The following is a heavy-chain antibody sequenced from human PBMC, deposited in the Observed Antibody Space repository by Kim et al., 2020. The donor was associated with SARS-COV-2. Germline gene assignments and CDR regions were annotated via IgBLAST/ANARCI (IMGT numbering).Heavy chain of an antibody. D-gene: IGHD3-16*01. CDR2: IYHSGST. Sequence: SETLSLTCTVSGYSISSGYYWGWIRQPPGKGLEWIGSIYHSGSTYYNPSLKSRVTISVDTSKNQFSLKLSSVTAADTAVYYCARDLTRGETEFDPWGQGTLVTVSS. CDR3: ARDLTRGETEFDP. J-gene: IGHJ5*02. V-gene: IGHV4-38-2*02. CDR1: GYSISSGYY.